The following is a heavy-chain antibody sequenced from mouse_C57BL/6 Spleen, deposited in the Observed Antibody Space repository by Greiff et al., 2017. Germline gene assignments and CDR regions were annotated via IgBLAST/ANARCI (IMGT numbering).Heavy chain of an antibody. CDR1: GFTFSSYG. CDR3: ARHRTTVVADYAMDY. D-gene: IGHD1-1*01. J-gene: IGHJ4*01. V-gene: IGHV5-6*01. Sequence: EVKLVESGGDLVKPGGSLKLSCAASGFTFSSYGMSWVRQTPDKRLEWVATISSGGSYTYYPDSVKGRFTISRDNAKNTLYLQMSSLKSEDTAMYYCARHRTTVVADYAMDYWGQGTSVTVSS. CDR2: ISSGGSYT.